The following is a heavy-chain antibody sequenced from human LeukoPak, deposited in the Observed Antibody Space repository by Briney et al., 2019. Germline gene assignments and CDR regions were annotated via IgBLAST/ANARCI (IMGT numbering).Heavy chain of an antibody. V-gene: IGHV1-8*01. Sequence: EASVKVSCKTSGYPFTTWEINWVRQAAGQGLEWMGWVHPNDGNTAYAQKFQGRVTMTRDTSISTAYMELSGLTSDDTAVYFCARGPRNDPWGQGTLVTVSS. CDR3: ARGPRNDP. CDR1: GYPFTTWE. D-gene: IGHD1-14*01. CDR2: VHPNDGNT. J-gene: IGHJ5*02.